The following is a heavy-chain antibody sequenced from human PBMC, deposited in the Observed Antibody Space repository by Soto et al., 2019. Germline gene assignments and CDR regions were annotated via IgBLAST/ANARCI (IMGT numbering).Heavy chain of an antibody. V-gene: IGHV4-39*01. Sequence: SETLSLTCTVSGGSISSSSYYWGWIRQPSGKGLEWIGSIYYSGSTYYNPSLKSRVTISVDTSKNQFSLKLSSVTAADTAVYYCAKGGSGSYSNAFDIWGQGTMVTVSS. CDR2: IYYSGST. D-gene: IGHD3-10*01. J-gene: IGHJ3*02. CDR3: AKGGSGSYSNAFDI. CDR1: GGSISSSSYY.